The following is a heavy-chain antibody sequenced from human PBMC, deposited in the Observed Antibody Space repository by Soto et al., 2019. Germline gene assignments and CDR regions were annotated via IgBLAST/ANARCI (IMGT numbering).Heavy chain of an antibody. CDR2: IWYDGSNK. CDR1: GFSLRSYG. J-gene: IGHJ4*02. Sequence: GGSLRLSCAASGFSLRSYGMHWVRQAPGKGLEWVAVIWYDGSNKYYADSVKGRFTISRDNSKNTLYLQMNSLRAEDTAVYYCARDSGYSSSWSDYWGQGTLVTVSS. V-gene: IGHV3-33*01. D-gene: IGHD6-13*01. CDR3: ARDSGYSSSWSDY.